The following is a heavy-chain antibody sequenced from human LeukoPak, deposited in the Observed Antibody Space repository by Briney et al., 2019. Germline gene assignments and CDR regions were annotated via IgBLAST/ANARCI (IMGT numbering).Heavy chain of an antibody. CDR3: ARDQEGFDY. CDR2: IYPRDGST. Sequence: ASVKVSCKASGYTFTNNYLHWVRQAPGQGLEWMGMIYPRDGSTSYAQNFQGRVTVTRDTSTTTVHMELRGLRSEDTAVYYCARDQEGFDYWGQGTLVTVSS. CDR1: GYTFTNNY. V-gene: IGHV1-46*01. J-gene: IGHJ4*02.